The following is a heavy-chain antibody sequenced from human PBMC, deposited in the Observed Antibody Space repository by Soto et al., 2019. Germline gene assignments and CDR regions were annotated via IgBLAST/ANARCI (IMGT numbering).Heavy chain of an antibody. V-gene: IGHV3-23*01. Sequence: GSLRLSCAASGLTFSNFAMSWVRQAPGKGLEWVSSITSSSDRTYYAASVKGRFTISRDNSKNTVFLQMYSLRAEDTALYYCAEGGFYDGFDYWGQGT. CDR3: AEGGFYDGFDY. D-gene: IGHD5-12*01. CDR2: ITSSSDRT. J-gene: IGHJ4*02. CDR1: GLTFSNFA.